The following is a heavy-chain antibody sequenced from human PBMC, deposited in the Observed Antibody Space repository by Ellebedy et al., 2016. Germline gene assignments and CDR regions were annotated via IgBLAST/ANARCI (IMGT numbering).Heavy chain of an antibody. CDR3: ARDLNYYGSGSYLGY. D-gene: IGHD3-10*01. J-gene: IGHJ4*02. Sequence: GESLKISCAGSGFIVSNYYISWVRQAPGKGLEWVSVIYSGGSTYYADSVKGRFTISRHNSKNTLYLQMNSLRAEDTAVYYCARDLNYYGSGSYLGYWGQGTLVTVSS. CDR1: GFIVSNYY. V-gene: IGHV3-53*04. CDR2: IYSGGST.